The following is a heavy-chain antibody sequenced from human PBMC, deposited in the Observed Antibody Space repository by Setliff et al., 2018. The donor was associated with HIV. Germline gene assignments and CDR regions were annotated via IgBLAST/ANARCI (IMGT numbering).Heavy chain of an antibody. Sequence: GGSLRLSCAASGFTFDDYTMHWVRQAPGKGLEWVSLISWDGGSTYYADPVKGRFTISRDNSKNSLYLQMNSLRAEDTALYYCATKNLVNWGQGTLVTVSS. D-gene: IGHD2-2*01. CDR2: ISWDGGST. J-gene: IGHJ4*02. V-gene: IGHV3-43*01. CDR1: GFTFDDYT. CDR3: ATKNLVN.